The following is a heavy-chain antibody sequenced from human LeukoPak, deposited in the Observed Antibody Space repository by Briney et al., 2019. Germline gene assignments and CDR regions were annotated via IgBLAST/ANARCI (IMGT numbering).Heavy chain of an antibody. CDR2: ITGSGGTT. Sequence: GGSLRLSCTASGFTFNIYAMSWVRQAPGQGLEWVSGITGSGGTTYYADSVEGRFTISRDNSKNTLYLQTNSLRAEDTAIYYCARDSGRFRWYFDLWGRDTLVTVSS. CDR3: ARDSGRFRWYFDL. CDR1: GFTFNIYA. J-gene: IGHJ2*01. D-gene: IGHD3-3*01. V-gene: IGHV3-23*01.